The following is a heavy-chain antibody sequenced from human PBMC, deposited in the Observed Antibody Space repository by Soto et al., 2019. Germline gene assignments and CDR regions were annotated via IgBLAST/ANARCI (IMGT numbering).Heavy chain of an antibody. V-gene: IGHV1-69*05. D-gene: IGHD3-10*01. CDR1: GGTFSSYA. CDR2: IITYFGTT. J-gene: IGHJ4*02. Sequence: GASVKVSCKASGGTFSSYAISWVRQAPGQGLEWMGWIITYFGTTNYAQKFQGRVTITTDKSTSTAYMELRSLRSDDTAVYYCARTSYYGSGSYYPEDYYWGQGTLVTVSS. CDR3: ARTSYYGSGSYYPEDYY.